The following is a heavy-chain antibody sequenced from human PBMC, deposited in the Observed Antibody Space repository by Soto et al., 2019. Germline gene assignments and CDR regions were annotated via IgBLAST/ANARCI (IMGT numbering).Heavy chain of an antibody. D-gene: IGHD5-18*01. Sequence: GGSLRLSCEASGFMFNDYGMHWVRQAPGKGLDWVAVISYHGNNKYYAQSVKGRFTISRDNSKNTLFLHMDSLRPEDTAVYHCVKGDLDTAVVNSPDAFDVWGPGAMVTVSS. CDR3: VKGDLDTAVVNSPDAFDV. CDR1: GFMFNDYG. V-gene: IGHV3-30*18. CDR2: ISYHGNNK. J-gene: IGHJ3*01.